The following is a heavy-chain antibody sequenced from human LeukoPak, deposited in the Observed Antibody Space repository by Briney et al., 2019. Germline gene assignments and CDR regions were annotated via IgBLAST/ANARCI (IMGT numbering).Heavy chain of an antibody. CDR1: DGSISSYY. J-gene: IGHJ4*02. Sequence: PSETLSLTCTVADGSISSYYWNWIRQPPGKGLEWIGYIYFSGSTNYNPSLKSRVTISIDTSKNQCSLKLSSVTAADTAVYYCARARRAVADYFDYWGQGTLVTVPS. D-gene: IGHD6-19*01. V-gene: IGHV4-59*01. CDR3: ARARRAVADYFDY. CDR2: IYFSGST.